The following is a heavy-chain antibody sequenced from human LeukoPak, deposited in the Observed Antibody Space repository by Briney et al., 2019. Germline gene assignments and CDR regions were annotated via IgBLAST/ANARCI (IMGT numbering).Heavy chain of an antibody. CDR2: IWYDGSNK. J-gene: IGHJ6*02. Sequence: GRSLRLSCAASGFTFSSYGMHWVRQAPGKGLEWVAVIWYDGSNKYYADSVKGRFTISRGNSKNTLYLQMNSLRAEDTAVYYCASSLLTPLYGLDVWGQGTTVTVSS. CDR1: GFTFSSYG. CDR3: ASSLLTPLYGLDV. V-gene: IGHV3-33*01. D-gene: IGHD3-9*01.